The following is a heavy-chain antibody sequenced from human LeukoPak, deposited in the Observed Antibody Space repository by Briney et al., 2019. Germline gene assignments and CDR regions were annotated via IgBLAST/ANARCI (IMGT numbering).Heavy chain of an antibody. Sequence: GSLRLSCAASGFTFSSYGMHWVRQAPGKGLVWVAVISYDGSNKYYADSVKGRFTISRDNSKNTLYLQMNSLRAEDTAVYYCAKSAYDSSGYYYWGQGTLVTVSS. CDR3: AKSAYDSSGYYY. V-gene: IGHV3-30*18. CDR2: ISYDGSNK. CDR1: GFTFSSYG. J-gene: IGHJ4*02. D-gene: IGHD3-22*01.